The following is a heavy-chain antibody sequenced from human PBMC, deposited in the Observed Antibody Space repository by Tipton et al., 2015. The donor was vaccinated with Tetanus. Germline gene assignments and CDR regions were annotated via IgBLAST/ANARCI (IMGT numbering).Heavy chain of an antibody. D-gene: IGHD5-18*01. CDR3: ARHRLTGDTEYGMDV. CDR1: GGSVNSGRYY. CDR2: VYYSGSA. J-gene: IGHJ6*02. Sequence: LRLSCTVSGGSVNSGRYYWTWIRQHPGKGLEWIGYVYYSGSATYNPSLKRRVVISVDTSKDQFSLKLSSVTAADTAVYYCARHRLTGDTEYGMDVWGQGTTVTVSS. V-gene: IGHV4-31*03.